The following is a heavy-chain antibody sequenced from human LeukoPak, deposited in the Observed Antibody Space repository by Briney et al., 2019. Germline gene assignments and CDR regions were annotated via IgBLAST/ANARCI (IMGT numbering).Heavy chain of an antibody. CDR1: GFTFSSYA. J-gene: IGHJ4*02. Sequence: PGGSLRLSCAASGFTFSSYAMHWVRQAPGKGLEWVAVISYDGSNKYYADSLKGRFTISRDNSKNTLYLQMNSLRAEDTAVYYCAKDGRYCSTTSCYQYFDYWGQGTLVTVSS. V-gene: IGHV3-30-3*01. CDR2: ISYDGSNK. D-gene: IGHD2-2*01. CDR3: AKDGRYCSTTSCYQYFDY.